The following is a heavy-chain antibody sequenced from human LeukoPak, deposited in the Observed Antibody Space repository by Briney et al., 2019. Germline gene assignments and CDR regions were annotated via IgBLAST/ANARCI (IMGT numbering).Heavy chain of an antibody. D-gene: IGHD4-17*01. CDR1: GFTFSSYE. CDR2: ISSSSSYI. CDR3: ARAADYGDSFDY. Sequence: GGSLRLSCAASGFTFSSYEMNWVRQAPGKGLEWVSSISSSSSYIYYADSVKGRFTISRDNAKNSLYLQMNSLRAEDTAVYYCARAADYGDSFDYWGQGTLVTVSS. V-gene: IGHV3-21*01. J-gene: IGHJ4*02.